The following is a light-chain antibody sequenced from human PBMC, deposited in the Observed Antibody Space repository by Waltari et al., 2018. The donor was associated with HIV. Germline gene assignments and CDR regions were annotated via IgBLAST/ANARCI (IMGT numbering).Light chain of an antibody. CDR3: AVWDDSLDGQPV. Sequence: QSVLTQPASASGNPGQRVTISCSGSRYNTGTNTGSWYQPLPATAPNLLIFSDDQRPSGVPDRFSGSKSGTSASLASSGLQFEDEAVYFCAVWDDSLDGQPVFGGGTLLTV. V-gene: IGLV1-44*01. CDR2: SDD. CDR1: RYNTGTNT. J-gene: IGLJ7*01.